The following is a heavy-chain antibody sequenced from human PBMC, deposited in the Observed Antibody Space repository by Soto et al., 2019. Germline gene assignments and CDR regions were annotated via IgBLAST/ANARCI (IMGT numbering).Heavy chain of an antibody. D-gene: IGHD3-10*01. CDR1: GFSRSTSGVG. CDR3: AHTGGVAYGSGSYPRGPNWFDP. V-gene: IGHV2-5*02. CDR2: IYWDDDK. J-gene: IGHJ5*02. Sequence: SGPTLVNPTQTLTLTCTFSGFSRSTSGVGVGWIRQPPGKALEWLALIYWDDDKRYSPSLKSRLTITKDTSKNQVVLTMTNMDPVDTATYYCAHTGGVAYGSGSYPRGPNWFDPWGQGTLVTVSS.